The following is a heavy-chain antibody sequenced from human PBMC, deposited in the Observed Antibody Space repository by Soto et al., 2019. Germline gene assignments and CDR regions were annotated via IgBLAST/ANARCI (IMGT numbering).Heavy chain of an antibody. CDR3: AREYSESLDG. D-gene: IGHD4-4*01. J-gene: IGHJ4*02. CDR2: ISYSDGHT. CDR1: GFTFSSHH. Sequence: GGSLRLSCAASGFTFSSHHMNWVRQAPGKGLEWVSSISYSDGHTYYADSVKGRFTISRDNARSSLSLQMNSLRADDTAVYYCAREYSESLDGWGQRTLVTVSS. V-gene: IGHV3-21*01.